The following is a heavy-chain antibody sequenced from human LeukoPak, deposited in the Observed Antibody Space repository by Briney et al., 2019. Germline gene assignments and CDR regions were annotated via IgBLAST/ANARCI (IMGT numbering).Heavy chain of an antibody. Sequence: GGSLRLSCAASGFTFSSYGMHWVRQAPGKGLEWVAVISYDGSNKYYADSVKGRFTISRDNSKNTLYLQMNSLRVEDTAVYYCAKEGGYFDWPFTFDYWGQGILVTVSS. CDR3: AKEGGYFDWPFTFDY. CDR1: GFTFSSYG. J-gene: IGHJ4*02. D-gene: IGHD3-9*01. CDR2: ISYDGSNK. V-gene: IGHV3-30*18.